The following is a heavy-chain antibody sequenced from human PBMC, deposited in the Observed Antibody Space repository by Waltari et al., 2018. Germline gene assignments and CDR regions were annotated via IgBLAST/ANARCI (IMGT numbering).Heavy chain of an antibody. CDR3: AKDRSPTYCGGDCPGFYGVDV. D-gene: IGHD2-21*02. CDR1: GFTFKNFG. Sequence: DVQLLESGGHLVQPGGSLRLSCEVSGFTFKNFGMAWVRQARGKGLQWVSCIKGRGGLTRYIDSVNGRFTTSREDFRDTLYLDMKSLRVEDTAVYYCAKDRSPTYCGGDCPGFYGVDVWGQGTTVTVSS. V-gene: IGHV3-23*02. J-gene: IGHJ6*02. CDR2: IKGRGGLT.